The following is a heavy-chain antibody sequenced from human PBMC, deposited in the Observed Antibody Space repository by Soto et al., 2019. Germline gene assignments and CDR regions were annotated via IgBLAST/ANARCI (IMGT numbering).Heavy chain of an antibody. V-gene: IGHV4-34*01. CDR2: INHSGST. Sequence: QVQLQQWGAGLLKPSETLSLTCAVYGGSFSGYYWSWIRQPPGKGLEWIGEINHSGSTNYNPSLKSRVTISVDTSKNQFSLKLSSVTAADTAVYYCARVSLWWATRALNWFDPWGQGTLVTVSS. D-gene: IGHD2-21*01. CDR3: ARVSLWWATRALNWFDP. CDR1: GGSFSGYY. J-gene: IGHJ5*02.